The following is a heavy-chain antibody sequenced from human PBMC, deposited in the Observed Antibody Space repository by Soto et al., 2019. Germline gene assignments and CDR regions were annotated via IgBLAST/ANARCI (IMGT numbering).Heavy chain of an antibody. J-gene: IGHJ6*03. Sequence: QDQLVQSGAEVKKPGASVTVSCKASGYSFTNYGITWVRQAPGQGLEWMGWISGFNGNTNYAQKLQGRVTMTTTASTSTAYMELRSLRSDATDVYYCARDRGVAPPVAGNTHYYYYMDVWGKGTPVTVSS. CDR2: ISGFNGNT. CDR3: ARDRGVAPPVAGNTHYYYYMDV. D-gene: IGHD6-19*01. V-gene: IGHV1-18*01. CDR1: GYSFTNYG.